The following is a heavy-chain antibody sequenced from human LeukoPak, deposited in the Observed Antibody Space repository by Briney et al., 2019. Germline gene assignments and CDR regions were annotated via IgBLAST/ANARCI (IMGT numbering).Heavy chain of an antibody. J-gene: IGHJ6*03. CDR2: INWNGGSI. D-gene: IGHD1-26*01. CDR3: AKDGRFSGSPYFYYMDV. Sequence: PGRSLRLSCVGSGFTFGDYPMHWVRQVPGKGLEWVSGINWNGGSIGYADSVKGRFTISRDNAKNSLYLQMNSLRAEDTALYYCAKDGRFSGSPYFYYMDVWGKGTTITVS. V-gene: IGHV3-9*01. CDR1: GFTFGDYP.